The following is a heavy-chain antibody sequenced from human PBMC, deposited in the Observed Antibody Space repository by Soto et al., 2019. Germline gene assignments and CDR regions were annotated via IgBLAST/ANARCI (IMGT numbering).Heavy chain of an antibody. D-gene: IGHD3-10*01. V-gene: IGHV3-7*05. J-gene: IGHJ6*02. Sequence: QPGGSLRLSCAASGFTFSSYLMSWVRQAPGKGLEWVANIKQDGSEKYYVDSVKGRFTISRDNAKNSLYLQMNSLRAEDTAVYYCARERADVLLWFGDRGNVWGQGTTVTVSS. CDR3: ARERADVLLWFGDRGNV. CDR1: GFTFSSYL. CDR2: IKQDGSEK.